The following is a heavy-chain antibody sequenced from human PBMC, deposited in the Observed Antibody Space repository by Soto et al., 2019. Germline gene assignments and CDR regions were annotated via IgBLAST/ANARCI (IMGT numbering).Heavy chain of an antibody. CDR2: INAGNGNT. CDR3: ASTIFGVVQNNWFDP. J-gene: IGHJ5*02. CDR1: GYTVTSYA. Sequence: ASVKVSCKASGYTVTSYAMHWVRQAPGQRLEWMGWINAGNGNTKYSQKFQGRVTITRDTSASTAYMELSSLRSEDTAVYYCASTIFGVVQNNWFDPWGQGTLVTVSS. D-gene: IGHD3-3*01. V-gene: IGHV1-3*01.